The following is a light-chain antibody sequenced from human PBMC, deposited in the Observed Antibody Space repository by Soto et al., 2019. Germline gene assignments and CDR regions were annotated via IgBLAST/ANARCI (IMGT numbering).Light chain of an antibody. CDR3: QSYDNSLSGWV. Sequence: QSVLTQPPSVSGAPGQRVTISCTGSSSNIGAGYDVHWYQQLPGTAPKLLIYGNSNRPSGVPDRFSGSKSGTSASLAITGLKVEDEADYCCQSYDNSLSGWVFGGGTKLTVL. V-gene: IGLV1-40*01. CDR1: SSNIGAGYD. J-gene: IGLJ3*02. CDR2: GNS.